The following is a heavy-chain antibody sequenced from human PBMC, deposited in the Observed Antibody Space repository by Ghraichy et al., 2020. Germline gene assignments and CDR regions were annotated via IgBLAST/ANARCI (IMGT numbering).Heavy chain of an antibody. Sequence: SCAASGFTFSSYSMNWVRQAPGKGLEWVSSISSSSSYIYYADSVKGRFTISRDNAKNSLYLQMNSLRAEDTAVYYCARELSTWNYEKNWFDPWGQGTLVTVSS. J-gene: IGHJ5*02. V-gene: IGHV3-21*01. D-gene: IGHD1-7*01. CDR2: ISSSSSYI. CDR1: GFTFSSYS. CDR3: ARELSTWNYEKNWFDP.